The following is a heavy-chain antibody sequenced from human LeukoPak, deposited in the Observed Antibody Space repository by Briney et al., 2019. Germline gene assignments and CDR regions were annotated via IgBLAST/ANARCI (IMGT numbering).Heavy chain of an antibody. Sequence: GGSLRLSCAASGFTFSSFEMNWVRQAPGKGLEWLSYISSGGATTYYADSVKGRFTISRDNAKNSLYLQMDSLRAEDTAVYFCARDAIVDGRFDPWGQGALVTVSS. CDR3: ARDAIVDGRFDP. V-gene: IGHV3-48*03. CDR1: GFTFSSFE. CDR2: ISSGGATT. D-gene: IGHD2-21*01. J-gene: IGHJ5*02.